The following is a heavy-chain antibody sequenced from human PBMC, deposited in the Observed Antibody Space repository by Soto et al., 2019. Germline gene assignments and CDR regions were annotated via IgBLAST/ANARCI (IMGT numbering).Heavy chain of an antibody. V-gene: IGHV1-46*01. CDR2: INPSGDST. CDR3: ARDAWGPDY. D-gene: IGHD7-27*01. Sequence: QVQLVQSGAEVTKPGASVKISCKTSGRTSPPYNVHWVRQAPGQGLEWMGIINPSGDSTTYAQNFQGRVSITRDSSTTTVCMELRSLTSEDTDMYYCARDAWGPDYWGQGTLVTVSS. CDR1: GRTSPPYN. J-gene: IGHJ4*02.